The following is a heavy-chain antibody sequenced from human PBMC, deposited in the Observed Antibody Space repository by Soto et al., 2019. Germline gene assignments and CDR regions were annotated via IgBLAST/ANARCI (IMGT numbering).Heavy chain of an antibody. J-gene: IGHJ4*02. CDR2: ISGSGGST. D-gene: IGHD2-2*02. V-gene: IGHV3-23*01. CDR3: AKGKGYQLLYGVY. CDR1: GFTLSSYA. Sequence: GGSLRLSCAASGFTLSSYAMSWVRQAPGKGLEWVSAISGSGGSTYYADPVKGRFTISRDNSKNTLYLQMNSLRAEDTAVYYCAKGKGYQLLYGVYWGQGTLVTVSS.